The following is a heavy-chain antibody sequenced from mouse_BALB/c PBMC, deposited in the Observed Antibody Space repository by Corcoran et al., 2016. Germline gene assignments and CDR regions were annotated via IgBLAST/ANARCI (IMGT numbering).Heavy chain of an antibody. Sequence: EVKEQQSGHELVTPGASMEISCKASGYSFTSSTMNWVKQSPGKNLEWIGRINHYNGDTSYNQRFKGKATLTGDKSSSTAYMALLSLTSEYSAVYCCAREKVYGNPEAMDYWGQGTSVVVS. J-gene: IGHJ4*01. D-gene: IGHD2-1*01. V-gene: IGHV1-18*01. CDR2: INHYNGDT. CDR1: GYSFTSST. CDR3: AREKVYGNPEAMDY.